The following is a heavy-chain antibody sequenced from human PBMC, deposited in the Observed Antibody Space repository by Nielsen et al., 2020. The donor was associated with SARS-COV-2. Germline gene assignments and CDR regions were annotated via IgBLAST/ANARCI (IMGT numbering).Heavy chain of an antibody. CDR1: GFTFDDYV. CDR2: ISWNSGSI. CDR3: ARGAYGY. D-gene: IGHD3-16*01. V-gene: IGHV3-9*01. Sequence: GGSLRLSCAASGFTFDDYVMHWVRQAPGKGLEWVSGISWNSGSIGYADSVKGRFTISRDNAKNSLYLQMNSLRDEDTALYYCARGAYGYWGQGTLVTVSS. J-gene: IGHJ4*02.